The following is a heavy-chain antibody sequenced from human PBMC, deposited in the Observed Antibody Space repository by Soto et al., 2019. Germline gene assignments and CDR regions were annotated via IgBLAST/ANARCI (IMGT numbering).Heavy chain of an antibody. CDR1: GGSIHSNNYY. J-gene: IGHJ4*02. CDR3: SSFFHRGGEFTFPYSFDY. Sequence: SETLSLTCPVSGGSIHSNNYYWGWIRQPPGRGLECIANIHYSGSTHYNPSLKSRVTISVDTSKNQFSLKLSSVTAADTAVYYCSSFFHRGGEFTFPYSFDYWGQGTLVTVSS. CDR2: IHYSGST. D-gene: IGHD3-16*01. V-gene: IGHV4-39*01.